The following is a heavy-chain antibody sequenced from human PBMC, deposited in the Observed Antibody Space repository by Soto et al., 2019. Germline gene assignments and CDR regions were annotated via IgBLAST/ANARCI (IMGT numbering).Heavy chain of an antibody. Sequence: GGSLRLSCAASGFTFSSYSMNWVRQAPGKGLEWVSSISSGSSYIYYADSVKGRFTISRDNAQNSLYLQMNSLRAEDTAVYYCAREDIGYCSSTSCYGLLDYWGQGTLVTVSS. V-gene: IGHV3-21*01. D-gene: IGHD2-2*01. CDR2: ISSGSSYI. CDR1: GFTFSSYS. J-gene: IGHJ4*02. CDR3: AREDIGYCSSTSCYGLLDY.